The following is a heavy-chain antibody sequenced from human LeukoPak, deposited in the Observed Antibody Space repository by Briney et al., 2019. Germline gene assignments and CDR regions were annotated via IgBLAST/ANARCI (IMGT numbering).Heavy chain of an antibody. CDR1: GGSISSYY. D-gene: IGHD5-24*01. V-gene: IGHV4-59*01. J-gene: IGHJ3*02. CDR3: AREGDGYNFIAFDI. Sequence: SETLSLTCTVSGGSISSYYWSWIRQPPGKGLEWIGNIYYSGSTNYNPSLKSRVTISVDTSKNQFSLKLSSVTAADTAVYYCAREGDGYNFIAFDIWGQGTMVTVSS. CDR2: IYYSGST.